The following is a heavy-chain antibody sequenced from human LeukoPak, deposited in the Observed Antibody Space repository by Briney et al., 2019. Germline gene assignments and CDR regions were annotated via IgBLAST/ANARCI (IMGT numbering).Heavy chain of an antibody. J-gene: IGHJ3*01. CDR1: GYTFTDYY. CDR3: ARERNYGDYGNASDV. Sequence: ASVKVSCTASGYTFTDYYIHWMRQAPGQGLEWMGWINPKRGVTTYAQKFQGRVTMTRDTSITTAYMELTRLRSDDTTIYYCARERNYGDYGNASDVWGQGTKVTVSS. V-gene: IGHV1-2*02. D-gene: IGHD4-17*01. CDR2: INPKRGVT.